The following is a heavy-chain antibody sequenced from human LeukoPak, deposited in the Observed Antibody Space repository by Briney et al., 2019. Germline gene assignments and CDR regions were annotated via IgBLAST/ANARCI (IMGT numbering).Heavy chain of an antibody. J-gene: IGHJ3*02. Sequence: PGGSLRLSCAAPGFTFSSYAMTWVRQAPGKGLEWVATIRVDGSTEYPVDSMKGRFTISRDNAKNSLHLQMNSLRAEDTAVYYCATYSGPDKWDASDMWGQGTLVTVSS. CDR3: ATYSGPDKWDASDM. D-gene: IGHD1-26*01. CDR2: IRVDGSTE. V-gene: IGHV3-7*01. CDR1: GFTFSSYA.